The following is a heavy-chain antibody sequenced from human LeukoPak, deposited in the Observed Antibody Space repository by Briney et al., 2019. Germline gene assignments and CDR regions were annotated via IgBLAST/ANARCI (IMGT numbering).Heavy chain of an antibody. CDR2: INSDGTNT. Sequence: GGSLRLSCAASGFTFHFYWMHWVRQAPGKGLVWVSRINSDGTNTTYADSVKGRFTISRDNAKNTLYLQMNSLRAEDTAVYYCTRDYFGGGWSDSWGQGNLVTVSS. V-gene: IGHV3-74*01. CDR1: GFTFHFYW. CDR3: TRDYFGGGWSDS. J-gene: IGHJ5*01. D-gene: IGHD2/OR15-2a*01.